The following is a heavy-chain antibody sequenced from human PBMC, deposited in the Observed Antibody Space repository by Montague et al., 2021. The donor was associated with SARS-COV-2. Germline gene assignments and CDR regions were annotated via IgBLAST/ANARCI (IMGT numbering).Heavy chain of an antibody. J-gene: IGHJ4*02. Sequence: SETLSLTCTVSGGSISTYYWSWIRQPPGKGLGWIGYIYYSGNTNSNPSLKSRVTMSIDTSKNQFSLKLNSVTAADTAVYYCASFRRSFDYWGQGTLVSVSP. V-gene: IGHV4-59*08. CDR3: ASFRRSFDY. CDR1: GGSISTYY. CDR2: IYYSGNT.